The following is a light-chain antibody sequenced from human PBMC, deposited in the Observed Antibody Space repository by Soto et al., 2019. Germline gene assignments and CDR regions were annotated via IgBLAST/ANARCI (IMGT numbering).Light chain of an antibody. Sequence: DIVLTQSPGTLSLSPGERATLSCRASQSVISTNLAWYQQKPGQPPSLLIYGASSRASGIPDRFSGSGSGTDFILTISRLEPEDFAVYYCQQYGSSPLTFGGGTKVDIK. V-gene: IGKV3-20*01. CDR3: QQYGSSPLT. J-gene: IGKJ4*01. CDR2: GAS. CDR1: QSVISTN.